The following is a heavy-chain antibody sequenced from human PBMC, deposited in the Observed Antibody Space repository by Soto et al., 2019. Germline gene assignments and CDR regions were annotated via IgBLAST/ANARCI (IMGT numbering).Heavy chain of an antibody. D-gene: IGHD6-13*01. V-gene: IGHV3-74*01. CDR3: ASRGPGGYRFDY. CDR1: GFTFSSYW. Sequence: GGSLRLSCAASGFTFSSYWMHWVRQAPGKGLVWVSRINSDGSSTSYADSVKGRFTISRDNAKNTLYLQMNSLRAEDTAVYYCASRGPGGYRFDYWGQGTLVTVSS. CDR2: INSDGSST. J-gene: IGHJ4*02.